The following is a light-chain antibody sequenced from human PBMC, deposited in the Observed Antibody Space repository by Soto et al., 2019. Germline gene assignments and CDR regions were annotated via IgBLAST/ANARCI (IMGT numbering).Light chain of an antibody. CDR3: QSYDSSPV. J-gene: IGLJ1*01. Sequence: QSVLTQSPSVSGAPGQRVTISCTGSSSNIGAGYDVHWYQQLPGTAPKLLIYGNSNRPSGVPDRFSGSKSGTSASLAITGLQAEDEADYYCQSYDSSPVFGTGTKVTVL. CDR1: SSNIGAGYD. CDR2: GNS. V-gene: IGLV1-40*01.